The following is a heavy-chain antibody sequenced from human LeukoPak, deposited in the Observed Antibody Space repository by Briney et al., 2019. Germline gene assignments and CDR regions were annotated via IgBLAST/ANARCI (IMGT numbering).Heavy chain of an antibody. CDR1: GFTFSSYA. D-gene: IGHD3-22*01. CDR3: AKIHSPYYYDSSGPDY. Sequence: GGSLRLSCAASGFTFSSYAMSWVRQAPGKGLEWVSAISGSGGSTYYADSVKGRLTISRDNSKNTLYLQMNSLRAEDTAVYYCAKIHSPYYYDSSGPDYWGQGTLVTVSS. J-gene: IGHJ4*02. CDR2: ISGSGGST. V-gene: IGHV3-23*01.